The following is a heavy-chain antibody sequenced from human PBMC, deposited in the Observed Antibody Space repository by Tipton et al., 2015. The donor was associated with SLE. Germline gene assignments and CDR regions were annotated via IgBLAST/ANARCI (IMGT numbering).Heavy chain of an antibody. V-gene: IGHV4-34*01. CDR1: GGTFSGYY. CDR3: ARQDPMVVTQGAFDI. CDR2: INHSGST. Sequence: TLSLTCAVYGGTFSGYYWSWIRQPPGKGLEWIGEINHSGSTNYNPSLKSRVTISVDTSKNQFSLKLSSVTAADTAVYYCARQDPMVVTQGAFDIWGQGTLVTVSS. J-gene: IGHJ3*02. D-gene: IGHD4-23*01.